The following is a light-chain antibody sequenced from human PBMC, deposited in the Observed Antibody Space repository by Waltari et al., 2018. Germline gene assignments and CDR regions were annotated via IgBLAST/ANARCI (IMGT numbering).Light chain of an antibody. J-gene: IGKJ4*01. CDR2: DAS. CDR3: QQRYAWPLT. V-gene: IGKV3-11*01. Sequence: EIVLTQSPATLSLSPGERATLSCRTSQSVRSYLVWYQQKPGLPPRLLIYDASNRATGIPARFSGSGSGTDFTLTISSLEPEDFAVYYCQQRYAWPLTFGGGTKVEVK. CDR1: QSVRSY.